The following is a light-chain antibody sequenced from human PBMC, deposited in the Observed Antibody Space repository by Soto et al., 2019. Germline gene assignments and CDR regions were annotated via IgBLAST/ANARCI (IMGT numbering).Light chain of an antibody. V-gene: IGKV3-15*01. Sequence: EIVMTQSPATLSASPGERATLSCRASQSVRSNLAWYQQKPGQAPSLLIYGASTRATGIPARFSGSGSGTEVTLSIGSLQSEEFAGYYCQQYNDWPPTSGQGTKWIS. J-gene: IGKJ1*01. CDR2: GAS. CDR1: QSVRSN. CDR3: QQYNDWPPT.